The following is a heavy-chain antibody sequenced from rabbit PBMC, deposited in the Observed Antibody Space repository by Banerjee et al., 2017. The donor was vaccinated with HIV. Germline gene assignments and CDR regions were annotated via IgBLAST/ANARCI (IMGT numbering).Heavy chain of an antibody. CDR1: GFSLSSSYY. V-gene: IGHV1S40*01. CDR3: ARDGGGGGGYGYAIDYFSL. CDR2: IYAGCNNIT. J-gene: IGHJ4*01. D-gene: IGHD3-3*01. Sequence: QSLEESGGDLVKPGASLTVTCTASGFSLSSSYYMCWVRQAPGKGLEWIGCIYAGCNNITYYTTWAKGRFTISKPSSPTVTLQMTSLTAADTATYFCARDGGGGGGYGYAIDYFSLWGQGTLVTVS.